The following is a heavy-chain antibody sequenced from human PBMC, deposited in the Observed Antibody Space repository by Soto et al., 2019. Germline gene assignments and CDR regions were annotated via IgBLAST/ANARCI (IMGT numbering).Heavy chain of an antibody. CDR1: GYTFTSYG. D-gene: IGHD4-17*01. CDR2: ISAYNGNT. J-gene: IGHJ4*02. CDR3: ARGTTVETGNY. Sequence: QVQLVQSGAEVKKPGASVKVSCKASGYTFTSYGISWVRQAPGQGLEWMGWISAYNGNTNYAQKLQGRVTMTTDTXXXTXXXXXXXXXXXXXAVYYCARGTTVETGNYWGQGTLVTVSS. V-gene: IGHV1-18*01.